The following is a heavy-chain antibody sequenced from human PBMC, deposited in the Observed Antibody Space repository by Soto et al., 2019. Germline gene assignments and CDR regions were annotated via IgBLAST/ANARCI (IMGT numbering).Heavy chain of an antibody. Sequence: SGPTLVNPTQTLTLTCTFAGFSLSTSGVGVGWIRQPPGKALEWLALIYWDDDKRYSPSLRSRLTITKDTSKNQVVLTMTNMDPVDTATYYCARRRYNWNYGANWFDPWGQGTLVTVSS. CDR1: GFSLSTSGVG. CDR2: IYWDDDK. V-gene: IGHV2-5*02. J-gene: IGHJ5*02. D-gene: IGHD1-7*01. CDR3: ARRRYNWNYGANWFDP.